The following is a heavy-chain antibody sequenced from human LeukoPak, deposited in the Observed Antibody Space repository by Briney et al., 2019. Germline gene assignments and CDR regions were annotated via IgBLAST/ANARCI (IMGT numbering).Heavy chain of an antibody. CDR1: GFTFSSYE. D-gene: IGHD6-13*01. CDR3: ARGISSSYHRHFDY. J-gene: IGHJ4*02. V-gene: IGHV3-48*03. CDR2: IRSIVTSI. Sequence: GGSLRLSCAASGFTFSSYEMNWVRQAPGKGLERVSLIRSIVTSIDYVDSVKGRFTISRDNAKNSLYLQMDSLRAEDTAVYYCARGISSSYHRHFDYWGQGILVTVSS.